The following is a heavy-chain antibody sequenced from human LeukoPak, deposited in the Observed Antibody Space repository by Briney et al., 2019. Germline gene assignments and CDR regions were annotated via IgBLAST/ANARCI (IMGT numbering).Heavy chain of an antibody. CDR1: GNSFTSYW. V-gene: IGHV5-51*01. CDR2: VYPGDSDT. D-gene: IGHD5-18*01. Sequence: GESLKISCKGSGNSFTSYWIRWVRQMPGQGLEWMGIVYPGDSDTRYSPSFQGQVTISADKSISTAYLQWSSLKASDTAMYYCARGMVDTAMANYYYYMDVWGKGTTVTISS. CDR3: ARGMVDTAMANYYYYMDV. J-gene: IGHJ6*03.